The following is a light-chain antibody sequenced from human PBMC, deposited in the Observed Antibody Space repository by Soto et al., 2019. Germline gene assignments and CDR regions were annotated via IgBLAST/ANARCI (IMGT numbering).Light chain of an antibody. CDR1: QSVDIN. Sequence: EIVLTQSPATLSVSPGERVTLSFRASQSVDINLAWYQQKPGQAPRLLIYGASTRATGIPDRFSGSGSGTDFTLNISRMEPEDFGVYYCQQYGSSGTFGQGTK. J-gene: IGKJ1*01. V-gene: IGKV3-20*01. CDR3: QQYGSSGT. CDR2: GAS.